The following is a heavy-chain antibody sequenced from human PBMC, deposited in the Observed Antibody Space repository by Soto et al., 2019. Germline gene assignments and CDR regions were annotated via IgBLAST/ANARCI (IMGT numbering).Heavy chain of an antibody. D-gene: IGHD3-3*01. CDR3: ARGGGTILAPLP. CDR2: INPNSGAT. V-gene: IGHV1-2*02. J-gene: IGHJ5*02. CDR1: GYTFTGYF. Sequence: ASVKVSCKASGYTFTGYFIHWVRQAPGQGLEWMGWINPNSGATKYAQKFQGRVIMTRDTSISTAYMELTLLRSDDTAIYYCARGGGTILAPLPWGEGTLVTVSS.